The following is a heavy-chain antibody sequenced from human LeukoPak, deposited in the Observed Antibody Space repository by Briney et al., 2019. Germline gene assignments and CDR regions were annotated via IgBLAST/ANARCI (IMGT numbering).Heavy chain of an antibody. CDR2: IYTSGST. CDR1: GGSISSYY. V-gene: IGHV4-4*09. Sequence: SETLSLTCTVSGGSISSYYWSWIRQPPGKGLEWIGYIYTSGSTNYNPSLKSRVTISVDTSTTQFSLKLSSVTAADTAVYYCARSGPYYDFWSGYKNWGQGTLVTVSS. J-gene: IGHJ4*02. D-gene: IGHD3-3*01. CDR3: ARSGPYYDFWSGYKN.